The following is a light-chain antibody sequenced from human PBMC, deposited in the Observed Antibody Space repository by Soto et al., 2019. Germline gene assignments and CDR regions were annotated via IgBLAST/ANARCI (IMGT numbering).Light chain of an antibody. CDR3: MQALQTRT. CDR1: QSLLHSNGYNY. V-gene: IGKV2-28*01. J-gene: IGKJ1*01. CDR2: FVS. Sequence: DIVMTQSPLSLSVTPGEPASISCRSSQSLLHSNGYNYLDWYLQKPGQSPQLLIYFVSNRASGGPGRFSGSGSGTDFTLKISRVEPEDVGVYYCMQALQTRTFGQGTKVEIK.